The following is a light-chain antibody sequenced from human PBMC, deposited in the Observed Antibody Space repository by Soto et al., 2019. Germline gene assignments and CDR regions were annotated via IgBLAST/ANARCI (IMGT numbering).Light chain of an antibody. Sequence: DIQRTQSPSTLSASVGDRVTITCRASQSISSWLAWYQQKPGKAPKLLIYKASSLQTGVPSRFSGSGSGTEFTLTISSLQPDDFATYYCQHYKSYPWTFGEGTKVDIK. CDR3: QHYKSYPWT. CDR1: QSISSW. J-gene: IGKJ1*01. V-gene: IGKV1-5*03. CDR2: KAS.